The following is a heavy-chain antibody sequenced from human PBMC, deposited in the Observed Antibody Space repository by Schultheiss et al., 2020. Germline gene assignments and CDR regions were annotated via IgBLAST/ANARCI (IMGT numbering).Heavy chain of an antibody. CDR3: AKDLFRSHVRTGVNWFDP. D-gene: IGHD1-14*01. CDR1: GFTLSSYW. V-gene: IGHV3-30*18. Sequence: GESLKISCAASGFTLSSYWMHWVRQAPGKGLEWVAVISYDGSNKYYADSVKGRFTISRDTSTNTLYLQMNSLRAEDTAVYYCAKDLFRSHVRTGVNWFDPWGQGTLVTVSS. J-gene: IGHJ5*02. CDR2: ISYDGSNK.